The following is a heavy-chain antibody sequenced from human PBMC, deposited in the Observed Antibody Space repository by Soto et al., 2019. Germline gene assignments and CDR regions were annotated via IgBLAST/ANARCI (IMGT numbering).Heavy chain of an antibody. CDR1: GFTFSNYW. D-gene: IGHD3-16*02. V-gene: IGHV3-74*01. Sequence: GGSLRLSCAASGFTFSNYWMHWVRQAPGRGLVWVSHIDSDGSTTYYAASVTGRFSISRDNSKNALFLQMNSLRAEDTAVYYCAKAGLRLGELSKRGPFDYWGQGTLVTVSS. J-gene: IGHJ4*02. CDR2: IDSDGSTT. CDR3: AKAGLRLGELSKRGPFDY.